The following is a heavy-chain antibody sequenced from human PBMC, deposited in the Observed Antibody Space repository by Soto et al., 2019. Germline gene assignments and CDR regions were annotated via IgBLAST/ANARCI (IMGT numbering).Heavy chain of an antibody. CDR2: ISYDGSNK. V-gene: IGHV3-30*04. Sequence: GGSLRLSCAASGFTFSSYAMHWVRQAPGKGLEWVAVISYDGSNKYYADSVKGRFTISRDNSKNTLYLQMNSLGAEDTAVYYCARDVRTYGGNDYWGQGTLVTVSS. CDR1: GFTFSSYA. D-gene: IGHD4-17*01. J-gene: IGHJ4*02. CDR3: ARDVRTYGGNDY.